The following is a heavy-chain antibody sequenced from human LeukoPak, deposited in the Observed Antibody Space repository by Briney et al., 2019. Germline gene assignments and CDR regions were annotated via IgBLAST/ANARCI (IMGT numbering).Heavy chain of an antibody. CDR1: GFTFSSYG. D-gene: IGHD2-2*01. V-gene: IGHV3-30*02. CDR2: IQYDGRNK. Sequence: GGSLRLSCAASGFTFSSYGMHWVRPAPGKGLEWVAFIQYDGRNKYYADSVKGRFTISRDNSKNTLYLQMNRLRAEDTAVYYCAKDLQTFSSTSCEWFDPWGQGTLVTVSS. CDR3: AKDLQTFSSTSCEWFDP. J-gene: IGHJ5*02.